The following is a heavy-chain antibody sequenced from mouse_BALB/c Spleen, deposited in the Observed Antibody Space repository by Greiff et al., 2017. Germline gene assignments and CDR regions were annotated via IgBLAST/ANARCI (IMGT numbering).Heavy chain of an antibody. CDR2: ISSGGSYT. Sequence: EVHLVESGGDLVKPGGSLKLSCAASGFTFSSYGMSWVRQTPDKRLEWVATISSGGSYTYYPDSVKGRFTISRDNAKNTLYLQMSSLKSEDTAMYYCARQGYYPFYYAMDYWGQGTSVTVSS. CDR3: ARQGYYPFYYAMDY. D-gene: IGHD2-3*01. CDR1: GFTFSSYG. J-gene: IGHJ4*01. V-gene: IGHV5-6*01.